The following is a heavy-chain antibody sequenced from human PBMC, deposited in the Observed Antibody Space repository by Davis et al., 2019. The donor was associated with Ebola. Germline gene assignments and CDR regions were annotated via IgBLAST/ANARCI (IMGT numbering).Heavy chain of an antibody. CDR2: IYPGDSDT. V-gene: IGHV5-51*01. Sequence: GESLKISCKGSGYTFPSHWIGWVRQMPGKGLDWMGIIYPGDSDTRYSPSFQGQVTISVDKSTSTAYLQWSSLKASDTAMYYCARSIVGGKSGRWFDPWGQGTLVTVSS. J-gene: IGHJ5*02. D-gene: IGHD4-23*01. CDR1: GYTFPSHW. CDR3: ARSIVGGKSGRWFDP.